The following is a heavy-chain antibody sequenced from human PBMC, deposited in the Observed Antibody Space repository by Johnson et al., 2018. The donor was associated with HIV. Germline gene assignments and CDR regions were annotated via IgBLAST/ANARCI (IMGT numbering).Heavy chain of an antibody. V-gene: IGHV3-20*04. CDR2: INWNGGST. D-gene: IGHD3-22*01. CDR1: GFTFDDYG. CDR3: ARAFLSQYYDSSGPVDI. Sequence: VQLVESGGGLVQPGGSLRISCAASGFTFDDYGMSWVRQAPGKGLAWVSGINWNGGSTGSADSVKGRFSISSDNAKNSLYLQMNSLSAEDTALYYCARAFLSQYYDSSGPVDIWGQGTMVTVSS. J-gene: IGHJ3*02.